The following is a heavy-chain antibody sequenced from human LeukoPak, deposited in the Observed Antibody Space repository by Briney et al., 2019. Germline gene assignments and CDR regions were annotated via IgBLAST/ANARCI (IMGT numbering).Heavy chain of an antibody. CDR1: GYTFTSYD. CDR3: ASQQQLASRAFDY. J-gene: IGHJ4*02. Sequence: ASVKVSCKASGYTFTSYDINWVRQATGQGLEWMGWMNPNSGNTGYAQKFQGRVTITRNTSISTAYMELSSLRSEDTAVYYCASQQQLASRAFDYWGQGTLVTVSS. V-gene: IGHV1-8*03. CDR2: MNPNSGNT. D-gene: IGHD6-13*01.